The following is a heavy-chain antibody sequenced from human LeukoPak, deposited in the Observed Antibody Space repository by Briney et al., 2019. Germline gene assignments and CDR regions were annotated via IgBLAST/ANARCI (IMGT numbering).Heavy chain of an antibody. V-gene: IGHV3-30*04. D-gene: IGHD5-18*01. CDR3: ARVGRGYSFKVYYFDY. J-gene: IGHJ4*02. Sequence: PGGSLRLSCAASGFTFSGYAIHWVRQAPGEGLEWVAVISYDGSNKFYADSVKGRFTISRDNSNNTLYLQMNSLRAEDTAIYYCARVGRGYSFKVYYFDYWGQGTLVTVSS. CDR1: GFTFSGYA. CDR2: ISYDGSNK.